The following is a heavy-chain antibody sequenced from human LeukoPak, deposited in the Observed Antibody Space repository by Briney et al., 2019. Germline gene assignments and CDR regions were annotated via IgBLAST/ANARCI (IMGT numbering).Heavy chain of an antibody. J-gene: IGHJ3*02. CDR1: GFTFRRYD. D-gene: IGHD3-10*01. V-gene: IGHV3-13*01. CDR3: ARGRPGGFDI. CDR2: IGTAGDT. Sequence: GGSLRLSCAASGFTFRRYDMHWVRQTPGKGLDWVSRIGTAGDTNYPGSVKGRFTISRDNAKNSLYLQMNSLRVGDTAMYYCARGRPGGFDIWGQGTMVTVSS.